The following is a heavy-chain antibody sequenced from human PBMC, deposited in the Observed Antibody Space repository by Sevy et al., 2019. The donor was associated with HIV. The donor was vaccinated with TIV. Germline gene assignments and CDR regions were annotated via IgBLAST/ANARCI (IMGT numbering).Heavy chain of an antibody. V-gene: IGHV4-31*03. CDR2: IYYSGTT. Sequence: SETLSLTCTVSGGSISSGGYYWTWIRQHPGKGLEWIGYIYYSGTTNYNPSLKSRVSMSVDTSKNQFFLKLSSVTAADTAVYYCAGGWGYFGSGSHYWFDPWGQGTLVTVSS. CDR3: AGGWGYFGSGSHYWFDP. D-gene: IGHD3-10*01. J-gene: IGHJ5*02. CDR1: GGSISSGGYY.